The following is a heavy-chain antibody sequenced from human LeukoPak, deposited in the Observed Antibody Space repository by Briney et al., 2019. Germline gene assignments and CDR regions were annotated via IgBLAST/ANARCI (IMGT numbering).Heavy chain of an antibody. CDR3: AREGLTSNWFDP. Sequence: SETLSLTCTVSGGSISSGGYYWSWIRQHPGKGLEWIGYVYYSGSTYYNPSLKSRVTISVDTFKNQFSLKLSSVTAADTAVYYCAREGLTSNWFDPWGQGTLVTVSS. CDR1: GGSISSGGYY. J-gene: IGHJ5*02. CDR2: VYYSGST. V-gene: IGHV4-31*03.